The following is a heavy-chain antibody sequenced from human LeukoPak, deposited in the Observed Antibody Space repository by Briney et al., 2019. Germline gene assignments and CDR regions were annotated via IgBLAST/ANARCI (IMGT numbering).Heavy chain of an antibody. D-gene: IGHD1-1*01. CDR2: IIPIFGTA. J-gene: IGHJ4*02. CDR3: ARMGGTTTARYFDY. Sequence: ASVKVSCKASGGTFSSYAISWVRQAPGQGLEWMGGIIPIFGTANYAQKFQGRVTITRDTSASTAYMELSSLRSEDTAVYYCARMGGTTTARYFDYWGQGTLVTVSS. CDR1: GGTFSSYA. V-gene: IGHV1-69*05.